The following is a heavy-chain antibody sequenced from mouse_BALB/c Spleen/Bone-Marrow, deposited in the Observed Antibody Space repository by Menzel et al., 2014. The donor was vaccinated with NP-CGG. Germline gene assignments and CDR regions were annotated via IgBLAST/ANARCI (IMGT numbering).Heavy chain of an antibody. CDR2: IDPANGNT. J-gene: IGHJ2*01. CDR3: ARIYYYGRGYFDY. V-gene: IGHV14-3*02. Sequence: VQLQQSGAELVKPGASVKLSCTASGCNIKDTYMHWVKQRPEQGLEWIGRIDPANGNTKYDPKFQGKAPITADTSSNTAYLQLSSLTSEDTAVYYCARIYYYGRGYFDYWGQGTTLTVSS. D-gene: IGHD1-1*01. CDR1: GCNIKDTY.